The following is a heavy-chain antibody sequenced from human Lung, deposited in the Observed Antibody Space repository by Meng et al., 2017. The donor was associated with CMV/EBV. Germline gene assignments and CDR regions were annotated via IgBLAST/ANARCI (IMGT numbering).Heavy chain of an antibody. J-gene: IGHJ5*02. V-gene: IGHV1-2*02. D-gene: IGHD2-2*01. CDR2: INPNSGGT. CDR1: GYTFTGYY. Sequence: ASXXVSXKASGYTFTGYYMHWVRQAPGQGLEWMGWINPNSGGTNYAQKFQGRVTMTRDTSISTAYMVLSRLRSDDTAVYYCARGGCSSTSCYVSWFDPWGQGTXVTVSS. CDR3: ARGGCSSTSCYVSWFDP.